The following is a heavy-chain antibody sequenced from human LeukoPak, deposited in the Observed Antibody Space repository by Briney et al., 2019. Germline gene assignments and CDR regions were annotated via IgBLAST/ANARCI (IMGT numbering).Heavy chain of an antibody. J-gene: IGHJ4*02. CDR3: AGWYYYDSSGYYGPDY. CDR1: GFTFSSYS. Sequence: PGGSLRLSCAASGFTFSSYSMNWVRQAPGKGLEWVSSISSSSSYIYYADSVKGRFTISRDNAKNSLYLQMNSLRAEDTAVYYCAGWYYYDSSGYYGPDYWGQGTLVTVPS. CDR2: ISSSSSYI. V-gene: IGHV3-21*01. D-gene: IGHD3-22*01.